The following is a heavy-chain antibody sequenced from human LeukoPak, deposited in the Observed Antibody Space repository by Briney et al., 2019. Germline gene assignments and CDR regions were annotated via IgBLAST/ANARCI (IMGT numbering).Heavy chain of an antibody. Sequence: EASVTVSCKASGYTFTSYDINWVRQAPGQGLEWMGWMNPNSGNTDYAQTFQGRFTMTRNTSISTAYMELSSLRSEDTAVYYCARGKAVGAPDFDYWGQGTLVTVSS. V-gene: IGHV1-8*01. CDR1: GYTFTSYD. D-gene: IGHD1-26*01. CDR2: MNPNSGNT. J-gene: IGHJ4*02. CDR3: ARGKAVGAPDFDY.